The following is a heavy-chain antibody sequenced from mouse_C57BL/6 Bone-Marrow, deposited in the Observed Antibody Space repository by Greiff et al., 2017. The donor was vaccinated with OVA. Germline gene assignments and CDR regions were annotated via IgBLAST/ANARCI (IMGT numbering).Heavy chain of an antibody. CDR2: IDPETGGT. Sequence: QLQQSGAELVRPGASVTLSCKASGFPFTDYEMHWVKQTPVHGLEWIGAIDPETGGTAYNQKFKGKAILTADKSSSTAYMERRSLTSEDSAVDNCTRSNSWYFDVWGTGTTVTVSS. J-gene: IGHJ1*03. CDR1: GFPFTDYE. D-gene: IGHD2-5*01. V-gene: IGHV1-15*01. CDR3: TRSNSWYFDV.